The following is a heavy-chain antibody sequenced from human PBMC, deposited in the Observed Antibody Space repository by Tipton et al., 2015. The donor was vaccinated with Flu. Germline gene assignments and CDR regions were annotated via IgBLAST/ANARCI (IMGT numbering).Heavy chain of an antibody. CDR1: GDSLRSFY. J-gene: IGHJ4*02. D-gene: IGHD2-15*01. CDR2: ISRGGEV. CDR3: AREGKWYALDS. V-gene: IGHV4-4*07. Sequence: TLSLTCSVSGDSLRSFYWSWIRQPAGRGLEWIGRISRGGEVAYNPPLSGRVTMSVDTSKNQFSLRLPSVTAADTGVYFCAREGKWYALDSWGQGTLVTVSS.